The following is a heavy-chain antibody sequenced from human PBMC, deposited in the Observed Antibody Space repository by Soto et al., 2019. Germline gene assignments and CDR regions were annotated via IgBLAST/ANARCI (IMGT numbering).Heavy chain of an antibody. Sequence: GGSLRLSCEVSGFSLSRYGMHWVRQAPGKGLEWVAVIWYHGTTKNYADSEKGRFTISRDISKNTVYLQMDSLEVEDTAVYYCARDVDTTSHLNWFDPWGQGVMVTVSS. CDR3: ARDVDTTSHLNWFDP. CDR1: GFSLSRYG. D-gene: IGHD5-18*01. J-gene: IGHJ5*02. CDR2: IWYHGTTK. V-gene: IGHV3-33*01.